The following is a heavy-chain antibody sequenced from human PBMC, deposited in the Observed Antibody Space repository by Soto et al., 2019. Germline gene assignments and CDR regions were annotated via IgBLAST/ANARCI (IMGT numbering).Heavy chain of an antibody. Sequence: SETLTLTCTVSGGSISSSSYYWGWIRQPPGKGLEWIGSIYYSGSTYYNPSLKSRVTISVDTSKNQFSLKLSSVTAADTAVYYCARPIGEGYFDYWGQGTLVTVSS. V-gene: IGHV4-39*01. CDR2: IYYSGST. J-gene: IGHJ4*02. CDR3: ARPIGEGYFDY. CDR1: GGSISSSSYY. D-gene: IGHD3-10*01.